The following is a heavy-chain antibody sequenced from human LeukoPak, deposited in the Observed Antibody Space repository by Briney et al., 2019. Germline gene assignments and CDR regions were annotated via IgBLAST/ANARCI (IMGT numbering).Heavy chain of an antibody. Sequence: PSETLSLTCAVYGGSFSGYYWSWIRQPPGKGLEWIGEINHSGSTNYNPSLKSRVTISVDTSKNQFSLKLSSVTAADTAVYYCARDLRGYGDYLFDYWGQGTLVTVSS. D-gene: IGHD4-17*01. J-gene: IGHJ4*02. V-gene: IGHV4-34*01. CDR1: GGSFSGYY. CDR2: INHSGST. CDR3: ARDLRGYGDYLFDY.